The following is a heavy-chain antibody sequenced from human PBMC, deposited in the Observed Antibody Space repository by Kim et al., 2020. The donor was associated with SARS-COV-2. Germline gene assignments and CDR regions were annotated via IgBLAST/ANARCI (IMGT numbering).Heavy chain of an antibody. CDR1: GFTFGDYA. J-gene: IGHJ4*02. D-gene: IGHD6-13*01. Sequence: GGSLRLSCTASGFTFGDYAMSWVRQAPGKGLEWVGFIRSKAYGGTTEYAASVKGRFTISRDDSKSIAYLQMNSLKTEDTAVYYCMAYSSSYYWGQGTLVTVSS. V-gene: IGHV3-49*04. CDR3: MAYSSSYY. CDR2: IRSKAYGGTT.